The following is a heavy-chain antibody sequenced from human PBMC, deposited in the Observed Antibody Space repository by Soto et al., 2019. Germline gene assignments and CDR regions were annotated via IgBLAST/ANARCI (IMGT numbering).Heavy chain of an antibody. D-gene: IGHD3-22*01. Sequence: LRLSCAGTGFTFRSYEMNWVRQAPGKGLEWLSYISSSGSTRNYADSLKGRFTISRDNARNSLYLQMNSLRAEDTAVYYCAVTTYYDNSGPYYFDYWGQG. V-gene: IGHV3-48*03. CDR3: AVTTYYDNSGPYYFDY. J-gene: IGHJ4*02. CDR1: GFTFRSYE. CDR2: ISSSGSTR.